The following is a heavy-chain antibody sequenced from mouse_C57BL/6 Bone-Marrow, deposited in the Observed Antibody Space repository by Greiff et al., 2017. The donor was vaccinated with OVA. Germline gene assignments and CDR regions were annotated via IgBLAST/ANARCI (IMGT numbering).Heavy chain of an antibody. J-gene: IGHJ3*01. CDR1: GFTFSNYW. V-gene: IGHV6-3*01. Sequence: EVKVEESGGGLVQPGGSMKLSCVASGFTFSNYWMNWVRQSPEKGLEWVAQIRLKSDNYATHYAESVKGRFTISRDYSKSNVYLQMNNLGAEETGIYYCTAEWFAYWGQGTLVTVSA. CDR2: IRLKSDNYAT. CDR3: TAEWFAY.